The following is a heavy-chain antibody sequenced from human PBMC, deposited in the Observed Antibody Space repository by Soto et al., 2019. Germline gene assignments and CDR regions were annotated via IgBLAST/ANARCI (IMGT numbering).Heavy chain of an antibody. J-gene: IGHJ5*02. CDR3: ARDFVFGVAPTS. V-gene: IGHV3-21*01. Sequence: GGSLRLSCAASGFTFSSYSMNWVRQAPGKGLEWVSSISSSSSYIYYADSVKGRFTISRDNAKNSLYLQMNSLRAEGTAVYYCARDFVFGVAPTSWGQGTLVTVSS. CDR1: GFTFSSYS. CDR2: ISSSSSYI. D-gene: IGHD3-3*01.